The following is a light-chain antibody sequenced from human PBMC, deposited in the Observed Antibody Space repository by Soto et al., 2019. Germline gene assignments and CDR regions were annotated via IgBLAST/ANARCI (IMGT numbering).Light chain of an antibody. CDR3: QQYSNSLFT. CDR1: QSVSSSY. V-gene: IGKV3-20*01. Sequence: ERVLMSAPAAPFLSTGERATLSCRASQSVSSSYLAWYQQKPGQAPRLLIYGTSSRATGIPDRFSGSGSGTDFTLTISRLEPEDFAVYFCQQYSNSLFTFGPGTKVDIK. J-gene: IGKJ3*01. CDR2: GTS.